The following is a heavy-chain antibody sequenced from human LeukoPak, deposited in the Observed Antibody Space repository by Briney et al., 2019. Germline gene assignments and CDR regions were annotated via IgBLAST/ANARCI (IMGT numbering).Heavy chain of an antibody. CDR2: INHSGST. CDR3: ARTWQWLSWFDP. V-gene: IGHV4-34*01. CDR1: GVPFSGYY. D-gene: IGHD6-19*01. J-gene: IGHJ5*02. Sequence: SETLSLTCAVYGVPFSGYYWSWIRQPPGKGLEWIGEINHSGSTNYNPSLKSRVTISVDTSKNQFSLKLSSVTAADTAVYYCARTWQWLSWFDPWGQGTLVTVSS.